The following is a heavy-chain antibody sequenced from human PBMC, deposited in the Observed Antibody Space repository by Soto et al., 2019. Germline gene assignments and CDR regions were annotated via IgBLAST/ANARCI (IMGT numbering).Heavy chain of an antibody. CDR2: ISAYNCNT. V-gene: IGHV1-18*04. CDR1: GYTFTSYG. CDR3: ARDPIMITFGGVIATTHWLDP. D-gene: IGHD3-16*02. J-gene: IGHJ5*02. Sequence: QVQLVQSGAEVKKPGASVKVSCKASGYTFTSYGISWVRQAPGQGLEWIGWISAYNCNTNYAQKLQGRVTMTTDTSTSTAYMEVRSLRSDDTAVYYCARDPIMITFGGVIATTHWLDPWGKGTLVTVSS.